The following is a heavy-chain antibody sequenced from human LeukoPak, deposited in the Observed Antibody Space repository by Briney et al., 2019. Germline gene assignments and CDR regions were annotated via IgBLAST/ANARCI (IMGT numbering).Heavy chain of an antibody. CDR3: ARAPGITIFGVVHNWFDP. CDR2: INHSGST. J-gene: IGHJ5*02. V-gene: IGHV4-34*01. D-gene: IGHD3-3*01. CDR1: GGSFSGYY. Sequence: SETLSLTCAVYGGSFSGYYWSWIRQPPGKGLEWIGEINHSGSTNYNPSLKSRVTISVDTSKNQFSLKLSSVTAADTAVYYCARAPGITIFGVVHNWFDPWGQGTLVTVSS.